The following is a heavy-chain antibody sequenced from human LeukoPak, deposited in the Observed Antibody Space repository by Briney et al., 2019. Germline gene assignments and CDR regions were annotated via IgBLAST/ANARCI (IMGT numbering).Heavy chain of an antibody. CDR2: MNPNSGNT. V-gene: IGHV1-8*03. J-gene: IGHJ4*02. CDR1: GYTFTSYD. CDR3: ARGQVAVAGTSTNFDY. D-gene: IGHD6-19*01. Sequence: GASVKVSCKASGYTFTSYDINWVRQATGQGLEWMGWMNPNSGNTGYAQKFQGRVTITRNTSISTAYMELSSLRSEDTAVYYCARGQVAVAGTSTNFDYWGQGTLVTVSS.